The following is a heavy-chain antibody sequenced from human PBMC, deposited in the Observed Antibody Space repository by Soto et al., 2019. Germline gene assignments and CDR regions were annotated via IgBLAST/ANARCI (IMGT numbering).Heavy chain of an antibody. V-gene: IGHV3-53*04. CDR1: EFSVSDNY. Sequence: EVQLVESGGGLVLPGGSHRLACAASEFSVSDNYMNWVRQAPGKGLEWVAVIFSGGSTNYADSVKGRFTISRLKSENTLYLQMSSLRPEDTAVYFCKSRDYWGRGTLVTVSS. J-gene: IGHJ4*02. CDR3: KSRDY. CDR2: IFSGGST.